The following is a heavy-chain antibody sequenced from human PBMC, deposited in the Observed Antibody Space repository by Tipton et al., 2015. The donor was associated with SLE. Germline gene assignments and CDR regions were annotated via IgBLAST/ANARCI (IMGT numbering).Heavy chain of an antibody. Sequence: SLRLSCAASGFTFSNHWMSWVRQAPGKGREWVANINQDGREKYHVDSVKGRFTISRDNAKNSLYLQLSSLRVEDTAVYYCARQYLPGSGPSFDSWGQGTLVTVFS. CDR2: INQDGREK. CDR1: GFTFSNHW. D-gene: IGHD3-10*01. V-gene: IGHV3-7*03. J-gene: IGHJ4*02. CDR3: ARQYLPGSGPSFDS.